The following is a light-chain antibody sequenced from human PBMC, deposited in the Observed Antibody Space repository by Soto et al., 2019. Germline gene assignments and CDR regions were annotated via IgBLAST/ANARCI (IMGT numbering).Light chain of an antibody. Sequence: IQLTQSPSSLSASVGDRVTITCRASQGISSYLAWYQQKPGKAPKLLIYAASTLQSVVPSRFSGSGSGTEFTLTISSLQPADFATYYCQQLNSYPLTFGQGTRLENK. CDR1: QGISSY. J-gene: IGKJ5*01. V-gene: IGKV1-9*01. CDR3: QQLNSYPLT. CDR2: AAS.